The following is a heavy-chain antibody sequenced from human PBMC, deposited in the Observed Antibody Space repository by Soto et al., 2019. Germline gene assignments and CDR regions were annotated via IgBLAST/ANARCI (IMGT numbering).Heavy chain of an antibody. J-gene: IGHJ6*02. D-gene: IGHD2-15*01. CDR2: TYYRSRWYH. CDR1: GDSVSSNSAA. Sequence: PSQTLSLTCAISGDSVSSNSAAWNWISQSPSRGLEWLGRTYYRSRWYHDYAVSVKSRININPDTSENQFSLQLGSVTPEDTAMYHCARAGGSSAMDVWGQGTTVTVSS. V-gene: IGHV6-1*01. CDR3: ARAGGSSAMDV.